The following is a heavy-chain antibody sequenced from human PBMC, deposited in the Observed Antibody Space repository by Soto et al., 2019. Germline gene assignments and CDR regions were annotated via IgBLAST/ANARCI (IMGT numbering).Heavy chain of an antibody. Sequence: HSGSLSLTCAVSGGSISSYYWSWIRQPPGKGLEWIGYIYYSGSTNYNPSLKSRVTISVDTSKNQFSLKLSSVTAADTAVYYCAREVADDSSGYWDYWGQGTLVT. D-gene: IGHD3-22*01. V-gene: IGHV4-59*01. J-gene: IGHJ4*02. CDR1: GGSISSYY. CDR2: IYYSGST. CDR3: AREVADDSSGYWDY.